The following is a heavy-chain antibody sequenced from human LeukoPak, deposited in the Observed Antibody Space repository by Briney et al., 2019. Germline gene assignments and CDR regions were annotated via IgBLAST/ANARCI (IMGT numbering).Heavy chain of an antibody. D-gene: IGHD3-3*01. J-gene: IGHJ6*03. CDR1: GYTFTGYY. CDR3: ARDPVFGVVTYYYYYMDV. CDR2: INPNSGGT. Sequence: ASVKVSCEASGYTFTGYYMHWVRQAPVQGIEWMGWINPNSGGTNYAQKFQGRVTMTRDTSISTAYMELSRLRSDDTAVYYCARDPVFGVVTYYYYYMDVWGKGTTVTVSS. V-gene: IGHV1-2*02.